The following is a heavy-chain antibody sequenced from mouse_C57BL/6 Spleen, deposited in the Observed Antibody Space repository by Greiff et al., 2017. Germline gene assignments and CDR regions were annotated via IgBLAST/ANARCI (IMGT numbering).Heavy chain of an antibody. CDR2: IYPGNSDT. CDR3: TRSIYYGSRNAMDY. D-gene: IGHD1-1*01. CDR1: GYTFTSYW. V-gene: IGHV1-5*01. Sequence: QLQQSGTVLARPGASVKMSCKTSGYTFTSYWMHWVKQRPGQGLEWIGAIYPGNSDTSYNQKFKGKAKLTAVTSASTAYMELSSLTNEDSAVYYCTRSIYYGSRNAMDYWGQGTSVTVSS. J-gene: IGHJ4*01.